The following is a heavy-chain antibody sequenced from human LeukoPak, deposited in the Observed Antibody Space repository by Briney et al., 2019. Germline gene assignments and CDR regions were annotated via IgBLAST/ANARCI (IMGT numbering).Heavy chain of an antibody. V-gene: IGHV4-39*07. Sequence: SETLSLTCTVSGVFISNSEYYGAWIRQPPGKGLEWIGSIYYSGSTYYNPSLKSRVTISVDTSKNQFSLKLSSVTAADTAVYYCACYYDILIDYWGQGTLVTVSS. CDR3: ACYYDILIDY. CDR1: GVFISNSEYY. D-gene: IGHD3-9*01. J-gene: IGHJ4*02. CDR2: IYYSGST.